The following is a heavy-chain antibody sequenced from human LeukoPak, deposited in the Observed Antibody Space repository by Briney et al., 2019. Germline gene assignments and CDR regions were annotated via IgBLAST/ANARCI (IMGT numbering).Heavy chain of an antibody. J-gene: IGHJ5*02. Sequence: ASVKVSCKACGYTFTGYYMHWVRQAPGQGLEWMGWINPNSGGTNYAQKFQGRVTMTRDTSISTAYMELSRLRSDDTAVYYCARVGRRITIFGVSKGAFDPWGQGTLVTVSS. D-gene: IGHD3-3*01. V-gene: IGHV1-2*02. CDR2: INPNSGGT. CDR1: GYTFTGYY. CDR3: ARVGRRITIFGVSKGAFDP.